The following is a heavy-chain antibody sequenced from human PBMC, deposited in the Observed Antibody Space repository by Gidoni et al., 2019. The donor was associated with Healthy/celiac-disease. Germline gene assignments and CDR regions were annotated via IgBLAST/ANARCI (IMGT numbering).Heavy chain of an antibody. CDR1: GGSFSGYY. CDR3: ARARGFGGYGY. J-gene: IGHJ4*02. CDR2: INPSGTT. Sequence: QVQLQQWGAGLLKPSETLSLTCAVYGGSFSGYYWSWIRQPPGKGREWIGEINPSGTTTYNPSLKRRVPISVDTPKNQFPLKRSSGPAAAPAVYYCARARGFGGYGYWGQGPLVTVSS. D-gene: IGHD3-10*01. V-gene: IGHV4-34*01.